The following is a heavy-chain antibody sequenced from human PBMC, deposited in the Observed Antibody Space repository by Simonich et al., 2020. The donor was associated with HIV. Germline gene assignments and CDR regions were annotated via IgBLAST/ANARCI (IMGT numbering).Heavy chain of an antibody. J-gene: IGHJ4*02. CDR2: ISYDGSNK. CDR1: GFTFSSYA. CDR3: ASGGSISSVWADDY. V-gene: IGHV3-30*07. D-gene: IGHD3-16*01. Sequence: QVQLVESGGGVVQPGRSLRLSCAASGFTFSSYAMHWVRQAPVKGLEWVAVISYDGSNKYYADSVKGRFTISRDNSKNTLYLQMNSLRAEDTAVYYCASGGSISSVWADDYWGQGTLVTVSS.